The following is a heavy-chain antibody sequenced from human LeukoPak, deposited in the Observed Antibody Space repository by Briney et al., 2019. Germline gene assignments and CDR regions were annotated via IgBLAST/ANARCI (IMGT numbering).Heavy chain of an antibody. CDR2: ISDSSSYI. Sequence: GGSLRLSCAASGVDFSSHGMNWVRQAPGKALEWVSYISDSSSYIYYAESVRGRFTISRDDAENSLYLQMNSLRAEDTAVYYCARAPITIFGVVINRFDYWGQGTLVTVSS. V-gene: IGHV3-21*04. CDR3: ARAPITIFGVVINRFDY. J-gene: IGHJ4*02. CDR1: GVDFSSHG. D-gene: IGHD3-3*01.